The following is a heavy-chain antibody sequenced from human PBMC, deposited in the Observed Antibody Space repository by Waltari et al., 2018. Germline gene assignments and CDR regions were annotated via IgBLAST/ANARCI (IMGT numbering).Heavy chain of an antibody. CDR3: AKALPSDCGGDCYPDY. D-gene: IGHD2-21*02. V-gene: IGHV3-9*01. J-gene: IGHJ4*02. CDR1: GFTFDDYA. Sequence: EVQLVESGGGLVQPGRSLRLSCAASGFTFDDYAMHWVRHAPGKGLEWVSGISWNSGSIGYADSVKVRFTISRDNAKNSLYLQMNSLRSEDTALYYCAKALPSDCGGDCYPDYWGQGTLVTVSS. CDR2: ISWNSGSI.